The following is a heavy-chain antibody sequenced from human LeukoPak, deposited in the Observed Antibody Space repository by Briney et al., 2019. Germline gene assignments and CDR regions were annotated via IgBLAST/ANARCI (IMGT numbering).Heavy chain of an antibody. CDR3: AREEYSSSSGFDY. D-gene: IGHD6-6*01. CDR1: RFSFSSYG. J-gene: IGHJ4*02. V-gene: IGHV3-30*02. Sequence: GGSLRLSCAASRFSFSSYGMHWVRQTPGKGLEWVAYLQYDRTNVQYADSVRGRFTISRDNSKNILYLQMNSLRAEDTAVYYCAREEYSSSSGFDYWGQGTLVTVSS. CDR2: LQYDRTNV.